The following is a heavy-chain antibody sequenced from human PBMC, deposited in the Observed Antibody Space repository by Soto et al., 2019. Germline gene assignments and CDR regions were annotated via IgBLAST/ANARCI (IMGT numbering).Heavy chain of an antibody. J-gene: IGHJ6*01. CDR2: IKSRGSGGTT. Sequence: QLVESGGGLVTPGKSVTLSCVGSGFDFTAAWMHWVRQAPGTGLEWVGRIKSRGSGGTTDYSAPVRGRFTISRDDSKDTVYLQMSSLKTEDTAVYFCAKQRAPSGSSYYGLGVWGQGSTVTVTS. D-gene: IGHD1-1*01. CDR3: AKQRAPSGSSYYGLGV. V-gene: IGHV3-15*07. CDR1: GFDFTAAW.